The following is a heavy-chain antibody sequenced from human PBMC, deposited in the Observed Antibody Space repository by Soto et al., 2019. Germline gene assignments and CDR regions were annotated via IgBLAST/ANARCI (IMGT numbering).Heavy chain of an antibody. D-gene: IGHD2-15*01. Sequence: ASVKVSCKASGYTVTSYGISWVRQAPGQGLEWMGWISAYNGNTNYAQKLQGRVTMTTDTSTSTAYMELRSLRSDDTAVYYCARVISWDIVVVVAATGYYYMDVWGKGTTVTVSS. J-gene: IGHJ6*03. V-gene: IGHV1-18*01. CDR3: ARVISWDIVVVVAATGYYYMDV. CDR1: GYTVTSYG. CDR2: ISAYNGNT.